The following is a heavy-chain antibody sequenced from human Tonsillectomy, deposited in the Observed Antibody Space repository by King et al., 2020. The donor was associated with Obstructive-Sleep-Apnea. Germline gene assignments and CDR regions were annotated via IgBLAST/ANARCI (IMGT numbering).Heavy chain of an antibody. CDR3: AREPVVAVTGTGVFKI. V-gene: IGHV4-59*01. CDR1: GGSISSYY. Sequence: PLQESGPGLVKPSETLSLTCSVSGGSISSYYWSWIRQPPGKGLEWIGYIYYSGSTNYNPSLKSRVTISVDMSKNQFSLRLSSVTAADTAVYYCAREPVVAVTGTGVFKIWGRRTMVSVSS. J-gene: IGHJ3*02. D-gene: IGHD6-19*01. CDR2: IYYSGST.